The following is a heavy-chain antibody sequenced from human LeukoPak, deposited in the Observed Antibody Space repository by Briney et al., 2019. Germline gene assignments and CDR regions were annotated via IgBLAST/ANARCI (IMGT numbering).Heavy chain of an antibody. Sequence: SETLSLTCAVSGGSISSSNWWSWVRQPPGKGLVWIGEINHSGSTNYNPSLKSRVTISVDTSKNQFSLKLSSVTAADTAVYYCARGGRVHDIWGQGTMVTVSS. CDR1: GGSISSSNW. V-gene: IGHV4-4*02. D-gene: IGHD5/OR15-5a*01. J-gene: IGHJ3*02. CDR2: INHSGST. CDR3: ARGGRVHDI.